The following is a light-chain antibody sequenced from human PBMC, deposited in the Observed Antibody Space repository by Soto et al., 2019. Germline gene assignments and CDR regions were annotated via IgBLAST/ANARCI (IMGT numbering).Light chain of an antibody. Sequence: IVLTQSPDTLSFSPGDRATLSCRASQTVIRNYLAWHQQRPVQAPRLVIYDTSTRATDIPARFSGSGSGTAFTLPISSLQSQDFAIYYCQRHKQWPPITFGQGTQLEIK. CDR1: QTVIRN. J-gene: IGKJ5*01. CDR2: DTS. CDR3: QRHKQWPPIT. V-gene: IGKV3-15*01.